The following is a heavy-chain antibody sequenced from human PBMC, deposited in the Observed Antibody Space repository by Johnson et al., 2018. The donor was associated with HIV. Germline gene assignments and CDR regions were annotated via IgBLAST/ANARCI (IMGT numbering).Heavy chain of an antibody. CDR3: AFIEYSSLDAFDI. CDR2: ISYDGSNK. Sequence: QVQLVESGGGVVQPGRSLRLSCAASGFTFSSYAMHWVRQAPGKGLEWVAVISYDGSNKYYADSVKGRFTISRDNSKNTLYLQMNSLRAEYTAVYYCAFIEYSSLDAFDIWGQGTMVTVSS. CDR1: GFTFSSYA. D-gene: IGHD6-6*01. J-gene: IGHJ3*02. V-gene: IGHV3-30*04.